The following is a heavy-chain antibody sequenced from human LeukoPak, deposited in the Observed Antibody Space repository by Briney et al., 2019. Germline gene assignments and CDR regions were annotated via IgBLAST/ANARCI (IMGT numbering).Heavy chain of an antibody. CDR3: ARWVAAGTPGYFDY. Sequence: GGSLRLSCAASGFTFSSYAMHWVRQAPGKGLEWVAVISYGGSNKYYADSVKGRFTISRDNSKNTLYLQMNSLRAEDTAVYYCARWVAAGTPGYFDYWGQGTLVTVSS. CDR2: ISYGGSNK. D-gene: IGHD6-13*01. J-gene: IGHJ4*02. CDR1: GFTFSSYA. V-gene: IGHV3-30-3*01.